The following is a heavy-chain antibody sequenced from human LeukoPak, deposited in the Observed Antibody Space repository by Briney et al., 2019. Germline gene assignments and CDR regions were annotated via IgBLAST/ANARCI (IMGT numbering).Heavy chain of an antibody. CDR3: ARRTRPYSSGWYGAVNFAFDI. D-gene: IGHD6-19*01. Sequence: SETLSLTCAVYGGSFSGYYRSWIRQPPGKGLEWIGEINHSGSTNYNPSLKSRVTISVDTSKNQFSLKLSSVTAADTAVYYCARRTRPYSSGWYGAVNFAFDIWGQGTMVTVSS. CDR2: INHSGST. J-gene: IGHJ3*02. CDR1: GGSFSGYY. V-gene: IGHV4-34*01.